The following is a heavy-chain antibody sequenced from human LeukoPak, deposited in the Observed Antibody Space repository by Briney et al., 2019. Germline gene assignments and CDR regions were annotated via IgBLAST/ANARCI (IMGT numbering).Heavy chain of an antibody. CDR3: AKGERGLLWFGELFYYFEY. J-gene: IGHJ4*02. CDR1: GFTFSSYV. V-gene: IGHV3-30*04. CDR2: ISYDGSNE. D-gene: IGHD3-10*01. Sequence: GGSLRLSCAASGFTFSSYVMHWVRQAPGKGLEWVAIISYDGSNEYYADSVKGRFNISRDNSKNTLYLQMNSLRAEDTAVYYCAKGERGLLWFGELFYYFEYWGQGILVTVSS.